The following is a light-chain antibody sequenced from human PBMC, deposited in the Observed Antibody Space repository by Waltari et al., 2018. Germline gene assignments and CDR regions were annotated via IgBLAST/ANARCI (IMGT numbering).Light chain of an antibody. CDR1: SGSVPMGFY. Sequence: QNVVTQEPSLSVSPGGTVTLTCGLTSGSVPMGFYPSWYQQTPGQSPRTLIYTTNVRSSGVPDRFSGSIVGNKAALTITGAQPEDESDYYCSLYMAQGTWVFGGGTKLTVL. V-gene: IGLV8-61*01. J-gene: IGLJ3*02. CDR2: TTN. CDR3: SLYMAQGTWV.